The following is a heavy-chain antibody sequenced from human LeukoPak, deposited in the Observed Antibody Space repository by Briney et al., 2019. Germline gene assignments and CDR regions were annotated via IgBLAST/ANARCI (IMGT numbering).Heavy chain of an antibody. V-gene: IGHV4-39*01. CDR2: IYHSGTT. CDR3: ARQKGFGYYGSGSYGY. Sequence: SETLSLTCTVSGGSISSSSYYWGWIRQPPGKGLEWIGSIYHSGTTYYNPSLKSRVTISVDTSKNQFSLKLSSVTAADTAVYYCARQKGFGYYGSGSYGYWGQGTLVTVSS. D-gene: IGHD3-10*01. J-gene: IGHJ4*02. CDR1: GGSISSSSYY.